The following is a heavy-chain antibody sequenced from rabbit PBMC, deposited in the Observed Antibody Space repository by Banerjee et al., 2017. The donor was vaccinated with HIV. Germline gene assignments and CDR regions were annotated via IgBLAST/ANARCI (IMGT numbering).Heavy chain of an antibody. CDR2: IYGDSSGST. V-gene: IGHV1S40*01. D-gene: IGHD1-1*01. CDR3: ARASSSGYYGYYFNL. Sequence: QSLEESGGDLVKPGASLTLTCTASGFSFSSSYWICWVRQAPGKGLEWIACIYGDSSGSTYYASWAKGRFTITKTSSTTVTLQMTSLTAADTATYFCARASSSGYYGYYFNLWGPGTLVTVS. J-gene: IGHJ4*01. CDR1: GFSFSSSYW.